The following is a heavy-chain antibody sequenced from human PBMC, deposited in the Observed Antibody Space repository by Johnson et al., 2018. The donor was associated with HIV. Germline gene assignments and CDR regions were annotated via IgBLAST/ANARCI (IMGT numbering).Heavy chain of an antibody. CDR3: ARDQRHIAAAGPPDAFDI. J-gene: IGHJ3*02. Sequence: VQLVESGGGVVQPGRSLRLSCAASGFTFSSYAMHWVRQAPGKGLEWVAVISYDGSNKYYADSVKGRFTISRDNSKNTLYLQMNSLRAEDTAVYYCARDQRHIAAAGPPDAFDIWGQGTMVTVSS. D-gene: IGHD6-13*01. V-gene: IGHV3-30-3*01. CDR2: ISYDGSNK. CDR1: GFTFSSYA.